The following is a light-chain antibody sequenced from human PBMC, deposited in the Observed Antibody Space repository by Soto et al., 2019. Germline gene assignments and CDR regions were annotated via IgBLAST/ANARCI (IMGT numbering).Light chain of an antibody. Sequence: EIVMRQFPTTPALSSGEGATPPCRASQSVSSSLAWHQQKPGQAPRLLIYGASNRATGIPDRFSGSGSGTDFTLTISRLEPEDFAVYYCQQYGSSGTFGQGTKVDIK. J-gene: IGKJ1*01. V-gene: IGKV3-20*01. CDR2: GAS. CDR3: QQYGSSGT. CDR1: QSVSSS.